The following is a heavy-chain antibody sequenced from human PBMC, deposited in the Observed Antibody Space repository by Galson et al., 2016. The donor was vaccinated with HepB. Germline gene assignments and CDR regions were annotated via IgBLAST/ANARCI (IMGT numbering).Heavy chain of an antibody. CDR1: GFTFNAHW. CDR3: SREMTGSYLD. D-gene: IGHD3-10*01. V-gene: IGHV3-7*01. CDR2: IRGDGIVS. J-gene: IGHJ4*02. Sequence: SLRLSCAASGFTFNAHWMNWVRQAPGKGLEWVANIRGDGIVSYYAESVRGRFTISRDNAKNSLYLQMNGLRVDETAVYYCSREMTGSYLDWGKETLVTVSS.